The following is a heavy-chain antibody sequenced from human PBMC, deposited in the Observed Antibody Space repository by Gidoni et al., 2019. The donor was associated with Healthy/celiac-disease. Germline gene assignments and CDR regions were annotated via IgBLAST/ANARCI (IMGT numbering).Heavy chain of an antibody. J-gene: IGHJ3*02. D-gene: IGHD6-6*01. CDR2: IYYSGST. CDR3: AREYSSSSTPFDAFDI. CDR1: GGSISSGGYY. Sequence: QVQLQESGPGLVKPSQTLSLTCTVSGGSISSGGYYWSWIRQHPGKGLEWIGYIYYSGSTYYNPSLKSRVTISVDTSKNQFSLKLSSVTAADTAVYYCAREYSSSSTPFDAFDIWGQGTMVTVSS. V-gene: IGHV4-31*03.